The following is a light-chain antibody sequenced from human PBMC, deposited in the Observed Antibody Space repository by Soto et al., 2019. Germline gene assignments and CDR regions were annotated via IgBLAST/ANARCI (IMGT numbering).Light chain of an antibody. CDR3: QQSYNTPPALA. CDR2: AAS. CDR1: QSISTY. Sequence: DIQMTQSPSSLSASVGDRVTITCRASQSISTYLNCYQQKPGKAPKLLIYAASSLQSGVPSRFSGSGSGTDFTLTINSLQPEDFATYYCQQSYNTPPALAFGGGTKVESK. V-gene: IGKV1-39*01. J-gene: IGKJ4*01.